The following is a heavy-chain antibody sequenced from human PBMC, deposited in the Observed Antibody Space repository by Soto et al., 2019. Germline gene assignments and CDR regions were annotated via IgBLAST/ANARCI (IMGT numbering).Heavy chain of an antibody. D-gene: IGHD2-2*01. CDR1: GFTFSSYA. Sequence: EVQLLESGGGLVQPGGSLRLSCAASGFTFSSYAMGWVRQAPGKGLEWVSTISGSGGSTYYADSVKGRFTISRDNSKNTLYLQMNSLRAEDTAVYYCAKGDYCSSTSCYPLYYYYGMDVWGQGTTVTVSS. CDR3: AKGDYCSSTSCYPLYYYYGMDV. J-gene: IGHJ6*02. V-gene: IGHV3-23*01. CDR2: ISGSGGST.